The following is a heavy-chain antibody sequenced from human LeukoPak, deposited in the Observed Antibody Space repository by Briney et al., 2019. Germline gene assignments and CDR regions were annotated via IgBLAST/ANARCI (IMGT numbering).Heavy chain of an antibody. V-gene: IGHV1-2*02. Sequence: ASVKVSCKASGYTFTGYYMHWVRQAPGQGLEWMVWINPNSGVTNYAQKFQGRVTMTRDTSISTVYMELSRLRSDDTAVYYCAREPSRIAVADMAFDYWGQGTLVTVSS. CDR3: AREPSRIAVADMAFDY. J-gene: IGHJ4*02. CDR1: GYTFTGYY. D-gene: IGHD6-19*01. CDR2: INPNSGVT.